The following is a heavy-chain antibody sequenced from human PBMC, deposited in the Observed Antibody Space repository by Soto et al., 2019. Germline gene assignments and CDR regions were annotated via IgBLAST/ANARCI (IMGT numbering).Heavy chain of an antibody. J-gene: IGHJ6*02. CDR2: ISSSSSYI. CDR3: ARDLVDWNYGIRHYGMDV. D-gene: IGHD1-7*01. V-gene: IGHV3-21*01. Sequence: GGSLRLSCAASGFTFSSYSMNWVRQAPGKGLEWVSSISSSSSYIYYADSVKGRFTISRDNAKNSLYLQMNSLRAEDTAVYYCARDLVDWNYGIRHYGMDVWGQGTTVTVSS. CDR1: GFTFSSYS.